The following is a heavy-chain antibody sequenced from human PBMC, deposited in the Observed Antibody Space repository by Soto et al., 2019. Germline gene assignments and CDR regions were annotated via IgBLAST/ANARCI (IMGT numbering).Heavy chain of an antibody. CDR1: GYTFTGSY. D-gene: IGHD6-13*01. CDR3: TTAQSRGITAAARDY. V-gene: IGHV1-2*04. Sequence: ASVKVSCKASGYTFTGSYMHWVPQTPGQGLEWMGWIKQSRAETSNAQYSQGWVRMTRDTSMSTAYMELSKLRSEDTAVYFRTTAQSRGITAAARDYWG. J-gene: IGHJ4*01. CDR2: IKQSRAET.